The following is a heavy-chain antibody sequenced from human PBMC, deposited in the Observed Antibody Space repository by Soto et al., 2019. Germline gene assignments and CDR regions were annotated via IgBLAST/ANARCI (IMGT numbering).Heavy chain of an antibody. V-gene: IGHV1-46*01. D-gene: IGHD6-6*01. CDR2: INPSAGNT. CDR3: ARLHSTSPPYYFDF. CDR1: GYTFTTYY. J-gene: IGHJ4*02. Sequence: QVQLVQSGAEVKKPGASVKVSCKASGYTFTTYYMHWVRQAPGQGLERMGVINPSAGNTVYAQNFQDRVTMTRYTSTTTIYMELSSLRSEDTAVYYWARLHSTSPPYYFDFWGQGTLVTVSS.